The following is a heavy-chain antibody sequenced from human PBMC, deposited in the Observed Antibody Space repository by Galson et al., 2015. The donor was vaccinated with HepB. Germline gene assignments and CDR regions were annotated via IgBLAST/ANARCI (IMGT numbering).Heavy chain of an antibody. CDR1: GFTFSSYS. CDR3: ARFWPEVTTYYYYGMDV. CDR2: LSSSSSYI. Sequence: LRLSCAASGFTFSSYSMNWVRQAPGKGLEWVSSLSSSSSYIYYADSVKGRFTISRDNAKNSLYLQMNSLRAEDTAVYYCARFWPEVTTYYYYGMDVWGQGTTVTVSS. J-gene: IGHJ6*02. D-gene: IGHD4-11*01. V-gene: IGHV3-21*01.